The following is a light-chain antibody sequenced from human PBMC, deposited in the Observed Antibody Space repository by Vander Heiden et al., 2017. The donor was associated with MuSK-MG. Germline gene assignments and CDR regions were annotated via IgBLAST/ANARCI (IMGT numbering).Light chain of an antibody. CDR3: AVWDDSLNGVM. CDR1: SSNIGSNT. Sequence: QSVLTQPPSASGTPGQRVTISCSGSSSNIGSNTVKWYQQLPGTAPKLLIYSNDQRPSGVPDRFSGSKSGTSASLAISGLQSEDEAEYYCAVWDDSLNGVMFGGGTKLTVL. J-gene: IGLJ3*02. CDR2: SND. V-gene: IGLV1-44*01.